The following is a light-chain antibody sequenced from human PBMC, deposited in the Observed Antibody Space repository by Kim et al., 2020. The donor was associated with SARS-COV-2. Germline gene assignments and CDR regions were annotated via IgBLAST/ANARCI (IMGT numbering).Light chain of an antibody. CDR1: HSASSN. J-gene: IGKJ1*01. Sequence: LAQRATATLSGSASHSASSNLARNQQEPGQPPRLLISGASARAIGIPARFSGSGAGTKFTLTISSLQSVDFAVYYGHQERDWPRTFGQGTKVDIK. CDR2: GAS. CDR3: HQERDWPRT. V-gene: IGKV3D-15*01.